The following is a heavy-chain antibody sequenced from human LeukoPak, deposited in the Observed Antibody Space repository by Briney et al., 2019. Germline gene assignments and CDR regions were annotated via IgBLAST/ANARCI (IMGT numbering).Heavy chain of an antibody. Sequence: GGSLRLSCAASGFTFSSYAMSWVRQAPGKGLEWVSAISGSGGSTYYADSVKGRFTISRDNSKNTLYLQMNGLRAEDTAVYYCARKGPIQLWSKYYFDYWGQGTLVTVSS. J-gene: IGHJ4*02. D-gene: IGHD5-18*01. CDR1: GFTFSSYA. CDR3: ARKGPIQLWSKYYFDY. CDR2: ISGSGGST. V-gene: IGHV3-23*01.